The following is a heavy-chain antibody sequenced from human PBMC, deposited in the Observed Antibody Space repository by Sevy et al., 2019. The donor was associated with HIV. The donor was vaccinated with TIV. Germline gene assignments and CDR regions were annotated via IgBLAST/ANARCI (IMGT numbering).Heavy chain of an antibody. J-gene: IGHJ4*02. D-gene: IGHD5-18*01. CDR2: FSGSADAT. V-gene: IGHV3-23*01. CDR1: GFTFSNYA. CDR3: VKEVSQYSYSDY. Sequence: GGSLRLSCAASGFTFSNYAMSWVRQTPGKGLEWVSAFSGSADATYYTDSVKGRFTISRDNSKNTAYLQMNSLIAEDTAVYYCVKEVSQYSYSDYWGQGTLVTVSS.